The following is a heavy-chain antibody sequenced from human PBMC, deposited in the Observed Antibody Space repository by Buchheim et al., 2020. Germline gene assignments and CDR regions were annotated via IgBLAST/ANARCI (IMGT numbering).Heavy chain of an antibody. J-gene: IGHJ6*02. CDR1: GGSFSGYY. CDR2: INHSGST. D-gene: IGHD3-3*01. Sequence: QVQLQQWGAGLLKPSETLSLTCAVYGGSFSGYYWSWIRQPPGKGLEWIGEINHSGSTNYNPSLKSRVTISVDTSKNQLSLKLSSVTAADTAVYYCARGQNRDGDYDFWSGYYPLYYYYYYGMDVWGQGTT. CDR3: ARGQNRDGDYDFWSGYYPLYYYYYYGMDV. V-gene: IGHV4-34*01.